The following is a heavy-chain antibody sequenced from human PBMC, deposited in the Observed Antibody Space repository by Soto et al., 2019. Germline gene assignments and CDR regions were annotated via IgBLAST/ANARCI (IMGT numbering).Heavy chain of an antibody. CDR1: GDSVSSNSAA. CDR2: TYYRSKWYN. D-gene: IGHD3-3*01. J-gene: IGHJ4*02. V-gene: IGHV6-1*01. Sequence: KQSQTLSLTCAISGDSVSSNSAAWNWIRQSPSRGLEWLGRTYYRSKWYNDYAVSVKSRITINPDTSKNQFSLQLNSVTPEDTAVYYCARDSEGFSIFGVVIIPFDYWGQGTLVTVSS. CDR3: ARDSEGFSIFGVVIIPFDY.